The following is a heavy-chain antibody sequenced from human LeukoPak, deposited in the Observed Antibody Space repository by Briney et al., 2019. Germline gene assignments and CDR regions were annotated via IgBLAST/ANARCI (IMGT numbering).Heavy chain of an antibody. D-gene: IGHD3-10*01. J-gene: IGHJ4*02. V-gene: IGHV3-48*03. CDR3: ARDRSYVSGSYHSFDY. CDR2: ISTSGRTI. Sequence: PGGSLRLSCAASGFSFSRYEMNWVRQAPGKGLEWVSYISTSGRTIYYADSVKGRFTISRDNAKNTLYLQMNSLRAEDTAVYYCARDRSYVSGSYHSFDYWGQGTLVTAST. CDR1: GFSFSRYE.